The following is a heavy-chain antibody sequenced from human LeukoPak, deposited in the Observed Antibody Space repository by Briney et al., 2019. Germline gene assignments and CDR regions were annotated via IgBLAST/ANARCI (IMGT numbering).Heavy chain of an antibody. V-gene: IGHV4-59*01. Sequence: PSETQSLTCTVSGGFISSFYWSWIRQPPGKGLERIGYVYYSGSTNYNPSLKSRVSISVDTSKNQFSLKLIYVTAVDTAVYYCARDYGGKFDYWGRGTLVTVSS. D-gene: IGHD4-23*01. CDR1: GGFISSFY. CDR3: ARDYGGKFDY. J-gene: IGHJ4*02. CDR2: VYYSGST.